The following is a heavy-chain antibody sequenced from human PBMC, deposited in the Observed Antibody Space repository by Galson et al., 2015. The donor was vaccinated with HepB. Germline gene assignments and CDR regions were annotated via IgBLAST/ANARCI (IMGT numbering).Heavy chain of an antibody. D-gene: IGHD3-16*02. CDR2: IRYDGSNK. CDR3: AKGGSHDYVWGSYRYFDY. J-gene: IGHJ4*02. Sequence: SLRLSCAASGFTFSSYGMHWVRQAPGKGLEWVAFIRYDGSNKYYADSVKGRFTISRDNSKNTLYLQMNSLRAEDTAVYYCAKGGSHDYVWGSYRYFDYWGQGTLVTVSS. V-gene: IGHV3-30*02. CDR1: GFTFSSYG.